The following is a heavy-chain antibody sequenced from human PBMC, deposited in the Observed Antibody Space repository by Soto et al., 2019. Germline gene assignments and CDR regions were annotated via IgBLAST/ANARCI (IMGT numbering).Heavy chain of an antibody. CDR3: ARDREYYYDSSGYYHPGYFDY. V-gene: IGHV3-66*01. J-gene: IGHJ4*02. Sequence: GGSLRLSCAAPGFTVSSNYMSWVRQAPGKGLEWVSVIYSGGSTYYADSVKGRFTISRDNSKNTLYLQMNSLRAEDTAVYYCARDREYYYDSSGYYHPGYFDYWGQGTLVTVSS. CDR2: IYSGGST. D-gene: IGHD3-22*01. CDR1: GFTVSSNY.